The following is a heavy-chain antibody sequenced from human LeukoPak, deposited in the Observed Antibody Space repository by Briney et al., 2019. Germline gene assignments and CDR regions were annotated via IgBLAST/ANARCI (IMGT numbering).Heavy chain of an antibody. CDR1: GGSFSGYY. Sequence: SETLSLTCAVYGGSFSGYYWSWIRQPPGKGLEWIGEINHSGSTNYNPSLKSRVTISVDTSKNQFSLKLSSVTAADTAVYYCARGQITMVRGVQRFDYWGQGTLVTVSS. D-gene: IGHD3-10*01. CDR3: ARGQITMVRGVQRFDY. CDR2: INHSGST. V-gene: IGHV4-34*01. J-gene: IGHJ4*02.